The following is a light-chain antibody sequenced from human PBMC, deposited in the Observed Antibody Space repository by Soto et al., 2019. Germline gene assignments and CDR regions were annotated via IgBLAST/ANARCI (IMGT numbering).Light chain of an antibody. Sequence: DIVMTQSPLSLPVTPGEPASISCRSSQSLLHWVGCYYLDWYLQKPGQSPRLLIYLTSKRATGVPDRFSGSGSGTDFTLTISSVEAEDVAAYYCMQGLKSPPTFGPGTKVHIK. V-gene: IGKV2-28*01. J-gene: IGKJ3*01. CDR2: LTS. CDR1: QSLLHWVGCYY. CDR3: MQGLKSPPT.